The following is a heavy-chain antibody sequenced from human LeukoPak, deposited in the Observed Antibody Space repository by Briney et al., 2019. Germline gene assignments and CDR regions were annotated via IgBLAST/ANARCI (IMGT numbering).Heavy chain of an antibody. Sequence: GASVKVSCKASGYTFTGYYMHWVRQAPGQGLEWMGWINPNSGGTNYAQKFQGRVTMTRDTSISTAYMELGRLRSDDTAVYYCARVRSSHMYSSSWLGYWGQGTLVTVSS. V-gene: IGHV1-2*02. CDR2: INPNSGGT. D-gene: IGHD6-13*01. J-gene: IGHJ4*02. CDR1: GYTFTGYY. CDR3: ARVRSSHMYSSSWLGY.